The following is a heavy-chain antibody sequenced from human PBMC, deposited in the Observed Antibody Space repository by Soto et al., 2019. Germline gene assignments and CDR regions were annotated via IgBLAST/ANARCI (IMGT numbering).Heavy chain of an antibody. Sequence: QVQLQQWGAGLLKPSETLSLTCAVYGGSFSGYYWSWLRQPPGKGLEWIGERNPSGTTNYTPSLKSRVTMSGDTPKNHFSLKMTSVTAADTAVYYCARGRDGGAAIWGQGTLVTVSS. CDR2: RNPSGTT. CDR1: GGSFSGYY. D-gene: IGHD4-17*01. V-gene: IGHV4-34*01. CDR3: ARGRDGGAAI. J-gene: IGHJ4*02.